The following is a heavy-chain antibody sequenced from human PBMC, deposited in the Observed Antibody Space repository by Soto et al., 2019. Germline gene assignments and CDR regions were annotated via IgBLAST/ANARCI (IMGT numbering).Heavy chain of an antibody. CDR3: ARDVNGIAPAGGYFEY. CDR2: INPSGGSA. V-gene: IGHV1-46*03. D-gene: IGHD6-13*01. J-gene: IGHJ4*02. CDR1: GYTFSNYY. Sequence: QVHLVQSGAEVRKPGASVKVSCKASGYTFSNYYMHWVRQAPGQGLEWMGIINPSGGSASYAQKFQGRVTMTRDTSPSTVHMGLSSLRSEDTAVYYCARDVNGIAPAGGYFEYWGQGTLVTVSS.